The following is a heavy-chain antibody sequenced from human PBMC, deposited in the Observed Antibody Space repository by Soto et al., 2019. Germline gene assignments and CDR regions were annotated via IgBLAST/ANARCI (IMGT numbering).Heavy chain of an antibody. CDR3: AREVDYRYYYDSSGYGFDY. V-gene: IGHV4-34*01. Sequence: QVQLQQWGAGLLKPSETLSLTCAVYGGSFSGYYWSWIRQPPGKGLEWIGEINHSGSTNYNPSLNSCVTISVDTSKNQFSLKRSSVTAADTAVYYCAREVDYRYYYDSSGYGFDYWGQGTLVTVSS. CDR2: INHSGST. J-gene: IGHJ4*02. D-gene: IGHD3-22*01. CDR1: GGSFSGYY.